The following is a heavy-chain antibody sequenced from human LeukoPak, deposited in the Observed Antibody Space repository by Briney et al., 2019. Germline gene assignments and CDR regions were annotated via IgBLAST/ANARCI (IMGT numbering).Heavy chain of an antibody. D-gene: IGHD2-2*01. CDR2: ISSSSSYI. CDR3: ARGRRGDGCSSTSCRYYYYYYMDV. J-gene: IGHJ6*03. CDR1: GFTFSSYS. V-gene: IGHV3-21*04. Sequence: GGSLRLSCAASGFTFSSYSMNWVRQAPGKGLEWVSSISSSSSYIYYADSVKGRFTISRDNAKNSLYLQMNSLRAEDTAVYYCARGRRGDGCSSTSCRYYYYYYMDVWGKGTTVTVSS.